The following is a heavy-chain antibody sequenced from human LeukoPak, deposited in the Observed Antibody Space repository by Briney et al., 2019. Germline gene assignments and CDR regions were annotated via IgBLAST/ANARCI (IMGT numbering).Heavy chain of an antibody. Sequence: SETLSLTCTVSGGSISSYYWSWIRQPAGKGLEWIGRIYTSGSTNYNPSLKSRVTMSVDTSKNQFSLKLSSVTAADTAVYYCARDITRPASYYDILTGPGGWFDPWGQGTLVTVSS. CDR3: ARDITRPASYYDILTGPGGWFDP. CDR1: GGSISSYY. CDR2: IYTSGST. D-gene: IGHD3-9*01. V-gene: IGHV4-4*07. J-gene: IGHJ5*02.